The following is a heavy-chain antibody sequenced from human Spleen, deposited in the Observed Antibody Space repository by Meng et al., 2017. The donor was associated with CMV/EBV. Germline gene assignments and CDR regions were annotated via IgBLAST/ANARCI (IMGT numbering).Heavy chain of an antibody. V-gene: IGHV3-7*01. Sequence: GGSLRLSCAASGFTFSSFSSYGMHWVRQAPGKGLEWVANIDQDGSEKYYVDAVEGRFTISRDNAKNSLYLQMNSLRAEDTAMYLCARVATFRDDYNFHDHFGMDVWGQGTTVTVSS. J-gene: IGHJ6*02. CDR1: GFTFSSFSSYG. CDR2: IDQDGSEK. CDR3: ARVATFRDDYNFHDHFGMDV. D-gene: IGHD3-10*01.